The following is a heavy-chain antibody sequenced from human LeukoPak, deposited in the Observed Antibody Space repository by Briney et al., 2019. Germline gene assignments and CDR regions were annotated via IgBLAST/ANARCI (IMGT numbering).Heavy chain of an antibody. Sequence: SETLSLTCTVSGGSISSSYWSWIRRPPGKGLEWIAYIYYSGSTNYNPSLKSRVTISVDTSKNQFSLKLSSVTAADTAVYYCARRLHSGYTHNDAFDIWGQGTMVTVSS. J-gene: IGHJ3*02. CDR1: GGSISSSY. CDR3: ARRLHSGYTHNDAFDI. V-gene: IGHV4-59*01. CDR2: IYYSGST. D-gene: IGHD3-22*01.